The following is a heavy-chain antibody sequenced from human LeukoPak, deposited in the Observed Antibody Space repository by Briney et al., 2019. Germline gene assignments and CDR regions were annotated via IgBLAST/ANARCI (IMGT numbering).Heavy chain of an antibody. J-gene: IGHJ4*02. CDR2: IYYSGST. V-gene: IGHV4-61*01. CDR1: DGSISHITYY. D-gene: IGHD5-24*01. Sequence: PSETLSLTCTVSDGSISHITYYWAWIRQPPGKGLEWIGYIYYSGSTNYNPSLKSRVTISVDTSKNQFSLKLSSVTAADTAVYYCARDPRRGGYNHFDYWGQGTLVTVSS. CDR3: ARDPRRGGYNHFDY.